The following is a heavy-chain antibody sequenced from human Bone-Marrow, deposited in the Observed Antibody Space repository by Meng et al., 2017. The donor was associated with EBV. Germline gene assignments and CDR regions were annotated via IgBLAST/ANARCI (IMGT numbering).Heavy chain of an antibody. CDR1: GAIFCDYT. Sequence: VWLVESGVELKKAVSWANVSCHVSGAIFCDYTIRWVRQAPRQGPGWLGGIIPSYGTTRYAQKFQGRVTISADESTTTAYMELRSLTLDDTAVYYCARESPDRSTDPWGQGTLVTVSS. V-gene: IGHV1-69*01. CDR2: IIPSYGTT. J-gene: IGHJ5*02. CDR3: ARESPDRSTDP.